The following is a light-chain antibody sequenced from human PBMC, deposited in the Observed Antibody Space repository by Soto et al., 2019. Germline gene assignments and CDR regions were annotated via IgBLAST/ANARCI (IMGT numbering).Light chain of an antibody. CDR2: AAS. Sequence: DIPLTQSPSFLSASVGDRVTITCRASQGISSYLAWYQQIPGKAPKLLIYAASTLQSGVPSRFSGSGSGTEFTLTISSLQPEDFATYYCQHLYSYPLTFGGGTKVEIK. V-gene: IGKV1-9*01. CDR3: QHLYSYPLT. CDR1: QGISSY. J-gene: IGKJ4*01.